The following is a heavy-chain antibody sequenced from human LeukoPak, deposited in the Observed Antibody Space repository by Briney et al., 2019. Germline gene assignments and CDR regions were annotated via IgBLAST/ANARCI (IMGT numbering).Heavy chain of an antibody. D-gene: IGHD3-10*01. J-gene: IGHJ6*03. V-gene: IGHV3-48*04. CDR1: GFTFSNYG. CDR2: ISGSSSTI. CDR3: ARKYYGSGSYYMDV. Sequence: GGSLRLSCAASGFTFSNYGMKWVRQAPGKGLEGISFISGSSSTIYEADSVKGRFTVSRDNAKNALYLQMNSLRAEDTAVYYCARKYYGSGSYYMDVWGKGTTVTVSS.